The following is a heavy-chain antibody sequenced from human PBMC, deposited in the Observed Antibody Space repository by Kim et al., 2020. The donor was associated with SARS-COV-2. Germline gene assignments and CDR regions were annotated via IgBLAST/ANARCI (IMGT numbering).Heavy chain of an antibody. CDR3: ASEVYGPVAGREYYYG. J-gene: IGHJ6*01. CDR1: GFTFSTYW. D-gene: IGHD6-19*01. V-gene: IGHV3-74*03. CDR2: ISSDGDIT. Sequence: GGSLRLSCAASGFTFSTYWMHWVRQAPGKGLVWVSRISSDGDITMSADSVKGRFTISRDNAKNTLYLQMNGLRGEDTAVYYCASEVYGPVAGREYYYG.